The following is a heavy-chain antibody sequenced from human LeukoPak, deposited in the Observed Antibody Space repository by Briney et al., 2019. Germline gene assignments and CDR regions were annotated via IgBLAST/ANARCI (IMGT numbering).Heavy chain of an antibody. CDR1: GYTFTSYG. J-gene: IGHJ4*02. D-gene: IGHD2-2*02. CDR2: ISAYNGNT. Sequence: ASVKVSCKASGYTFTSYGISWVRQAPGQGLEWMGWISAYNGNTNYAQKLQGRVTMTTDTSTSTAYMELRSLRSDDTAVYYCARGRDIVVVPAAIHLDYWGQGTLVTVSS. V-gene: IGHV1-18*01. CDR3: ARGRDIVVVPAAIHLDY.